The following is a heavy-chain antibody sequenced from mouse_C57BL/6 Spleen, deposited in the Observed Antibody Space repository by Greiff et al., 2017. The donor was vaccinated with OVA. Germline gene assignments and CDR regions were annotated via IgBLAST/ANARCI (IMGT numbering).Heavy chain of an antibody. CDR1: GYTFTSYT. V-gene: IGHV1-4*01. Sequence: QVQLTESGAELARPGASVKMSCKASGYTFTSYTLHWVKQRPGQGLEWIGYINPSSGYPKYNQKFKDKATLTVDKSSSTAYMQLSSLTSEDSAVYYCARRGSSSSYAMDYWGQGTSVTVSS. CDR2: INPSSGYP. J-gene: IGHJ4*01. D-gene: IGHD1-1*01. CDR3: ARRGSSSSYAMDY.